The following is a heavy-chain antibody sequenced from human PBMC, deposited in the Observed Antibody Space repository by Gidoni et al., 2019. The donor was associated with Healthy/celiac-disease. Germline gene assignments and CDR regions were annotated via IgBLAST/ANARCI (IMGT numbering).Heavy chain of an antibody. Sequence: EVQLGESGGGLGKPGGSLRLSCAAYGFTFRSDSMNWVRPAPGKGLEWVSSISSSISYIYYADSVKGRFTISRDNAKNSLYLQMNSLRAEDTAVYYCARGGCSSTSCYEPMDVWGQGTTVTVSS. J-gene: IGHJ6*02. CDR2: ISSSISYI. CDR3: ARGGCSSTSCYEPMDV. V-gene: IGHV3-21*01. CDR1: GFTFRSDS. D-gene: IGHD2-2*01.